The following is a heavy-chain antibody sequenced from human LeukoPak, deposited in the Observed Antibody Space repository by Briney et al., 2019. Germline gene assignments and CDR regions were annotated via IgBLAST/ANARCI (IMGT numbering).Heavy chain of an antibody. J-gene: IGHJ3*02. Sequence: PGGSLRLSCAASGFTVSSNYMSWVRQAPGKGLEWVSVIYSGGSTYYADSVKGRFTISRDNSKNTLYLQMNSLRAEDTAVYYCAREKIAVAGRGAFDIWGQGTMVTVSS. CDR3: AREKIAVAGRGAFDI. V-gene: IGHV3-53*01. CDR2: IYSGGST. CDR1: GFTVSSNY. D-gene: IGHD6-19*01.